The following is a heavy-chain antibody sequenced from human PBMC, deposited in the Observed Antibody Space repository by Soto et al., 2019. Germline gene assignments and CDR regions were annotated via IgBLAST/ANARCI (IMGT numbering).Heavy chain of an antibody. J-gene: IGHJ5*02. D-gene: IGHD3-22*01. CDR3: ATLSYYYDSSGYSNWSDP. CDR2: FDPEDGET. CDR1: GYTLTELS. V-gene: IGHV1-24*01. Sequence: ASVKVSCKVSGYTLTELSMHWVRQAPGKGLEWMGGFDPEDGETIYTQKFQGRVTMTEDTSTDTAYMELSSLRSEDTAVYYCATLSYYYDSSGYSNWSDPWGQGTLVTVSS.